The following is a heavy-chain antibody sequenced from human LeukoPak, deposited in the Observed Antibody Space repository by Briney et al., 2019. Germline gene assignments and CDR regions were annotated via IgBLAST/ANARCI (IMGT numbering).Heavy chain of an antibody. CDR2: IYYSGST. CDR1: GGSIRSSSYD. V-gene: IGHV4-39*01. CDR3: ARHRRFRDIVATMYSFYY. D-gene: IGHD5-12*01. J-gene: IGHJ4*02. Sequence: PSETLSLTCTVSGGSIRSSSYDWGWIRQPPGKGLEGIGSIYYSGSTYYNPSLKSRATVSVATSKYKLSRKLSSVTAADSESSYCARHRRFRDIVATMYSFYYWGERNLGTVSS.